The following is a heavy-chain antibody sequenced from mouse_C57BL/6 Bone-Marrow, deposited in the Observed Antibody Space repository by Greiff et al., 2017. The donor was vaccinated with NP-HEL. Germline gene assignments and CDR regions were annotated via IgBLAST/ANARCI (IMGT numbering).Heavy chain of an antibody. CDR2: IDPETGGT. CDR1: GYTFTDYE. D-gene: IGHD6-2*01. J-gene: IGHJ2*01. CDR3: TSQPVSHGYYFDY. V-gene: IGHV1-15*01. Sequence: VQLQQSGAELVRPGASVTLSCKASGYTFTDYEMHWVKQTPVHGLEWIGAIDPETGGTAYNQKFKGKAILTADKSSSTAYMELRSLTSEDSAVYYCTSQPVSHGYYFDYWGQGTTLTVSS.